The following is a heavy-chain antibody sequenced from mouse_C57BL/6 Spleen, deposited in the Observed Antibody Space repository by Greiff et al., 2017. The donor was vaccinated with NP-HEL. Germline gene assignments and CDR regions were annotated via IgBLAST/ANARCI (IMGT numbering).Heavy chain of an antibody. V-gene: IGHV5-9*01. D-gene: IGHD1-1*01. Sequence: EVQLQESGGGLVKPGGSLKLSCAASGFTFSSYTMSWVRQTPEKRLEWVATISGGGGNTYYPDSVKGRFTISRDNAKNTLYLQMSSLRSEDTALYYCARWYYGSSYGWYFDVWGTGTTVTVSS. CDR3: ARWYYGSSYGWYFDV. CDR2: ISGGGGNT. J-gene: IGHJ1*03. CDR1: GFTFSSYT.